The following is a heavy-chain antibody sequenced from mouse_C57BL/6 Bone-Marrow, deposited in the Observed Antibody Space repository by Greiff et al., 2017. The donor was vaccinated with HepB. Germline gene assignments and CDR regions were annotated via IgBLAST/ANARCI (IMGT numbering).Heavy chain of an antibody. V-gene: IGHV1-53*01. Sequence: QVHVKQPGTELVKPGASVKLSCKASGYTFTSYWMHWVKQRPGQGLEWIGNINPSNGGTNYNEKFKSKATLTVDKSASTAYMQLSSLTSEDSAVYYCAKRGDLSSWFAYWGQVTLVTVSA. J-gene: IGHJ3*01. D-gene: IGHD2-3*01. CDR1: GYTFTSYW. CDR2: INPSNGGT. CDR3: AKRGDLSSWFAY.